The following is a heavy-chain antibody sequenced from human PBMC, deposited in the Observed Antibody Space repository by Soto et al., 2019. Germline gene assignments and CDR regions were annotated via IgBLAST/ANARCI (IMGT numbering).Heavy chain of an antibody. Sequence: QVQLVQSGAEVKKPGASVKVSCKASGYTFTSYYMHWVRQAPGQGLEWMGIINPSGGSTSYAQKFHGRGTMTSDTSTSTVCMELSSLRSEDTAVYCGAKESVDIVATTRVSGGMDVWGQGTTVTVSS. D-gene: IGHD5-12*01. CDR2: INPSGGST. V-gene: IGHV1-46*03. CDR3: AKESVDIVATTRVSGGMDV. CDR1: GYTFTSYY. J-gene: IGHJ6*02.